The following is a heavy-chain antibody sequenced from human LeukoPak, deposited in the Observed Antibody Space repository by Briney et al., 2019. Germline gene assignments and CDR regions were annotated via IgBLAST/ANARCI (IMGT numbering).Heavy chain of an antibody. CDR3: ARPPQNYYDSSGSDAFDI. V-gene: IGHV3-48*03. Sequence: GGSLRLSCAASRFTFSSYEMNWVRQAPGKGLEWVSYIRSSGSPKYYADSVKGRFTISRDNAKNSLYLQMNSLRAEDTAVYYCARPPQNYYDSSGSDAFDIWGQGTMVTVSS. CDR1: RFTFSSYE. J-gene: IGHJ3*02. CDR2: IRSSGSPK. D-gene: IGHD3-22*01.